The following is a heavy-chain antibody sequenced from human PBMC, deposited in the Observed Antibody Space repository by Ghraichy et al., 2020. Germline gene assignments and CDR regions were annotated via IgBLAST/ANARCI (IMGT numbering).Heavy chain of an antibody. CDR3: ARHPFDIVTGYSTCPDY. CDR2: IYYSGYT. V-gene: IGHV4-39*01. D-gene: IGHD3-9*01. CDR1: GGSISNTTYY. Sequence: SETLSLTCTVSGGSISNTTYYWGWIRQPPGKGLEYIGTIYYSGYTFYNPSLKSRVTISVDTSKNQFSLRLSSVTAADTAVYYCARHPFDIVTGYSTCPDYWGQGTLVTVSS. J-gene: IGHJ4*02.